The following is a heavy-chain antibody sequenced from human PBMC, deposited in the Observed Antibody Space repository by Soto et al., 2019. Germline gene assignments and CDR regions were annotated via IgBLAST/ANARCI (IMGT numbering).Heavy chain of an antibody. CDR2: ISYDGSNK. CDR3: ARPLWRDDYNWGYFDL. D-gene: IGHD4-4*01. V-gene: IGHV3-30-3*01. J-gene: IGHJ2*01. Sequence: QVQLVESGGGVVQPGRSLRLSCAASGFTFSSYAMHWVRQAPGKGLEWVAVISYDGSNKYYADSVKGRFTISRDNSKNTLYLQMSSVRAEDTSVYCCARPLWRDDYNWGYFDLWGRGTLVTVSS. CDR1: GFTFSSYA.